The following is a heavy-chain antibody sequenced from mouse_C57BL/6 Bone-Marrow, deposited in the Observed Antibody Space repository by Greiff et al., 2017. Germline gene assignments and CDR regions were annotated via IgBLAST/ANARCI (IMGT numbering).Heavy chain of an antibody. CDR2: INPNNGGT. CDR3: ARPLLRYHYYAIDY. D-gene: IGHD1-1*01. CDR1: GYTFTDYY. J-gene: IGHJ4*01. V-gene: IGHV1-26*01. Sequence: EVQLQQSGPELVKPGASVKISCKASGYTFTDYYMNWVKQSHGKSLEWIGDINPNNGGTSYNQKFKGKATLTVDKSSSTAYLELRSLTSEDSAVYYCARPLLRYHYYAIDYWGQGTSVTVSS.